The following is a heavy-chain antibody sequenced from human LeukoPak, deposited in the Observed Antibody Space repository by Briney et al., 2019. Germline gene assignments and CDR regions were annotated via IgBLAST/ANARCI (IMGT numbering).Heavy chain of an antibody. CDR2: IDPSDSYT. J-gene: IGHJ5*02. CDR3: ARQSQTDNWFDH. CDR1: GYSFTSYW. V-gene: IGHV5-10-1*01. Sequence: PGESMEISWKGSGYSFTSYWISWGRQMPGKGLGWMGRIDPSDSYTNYSPSFQGHVTIAADKSISTAYLQWSSLKASDTAMYYCARQSQTDNWFDHWGQGTLVTVSS.